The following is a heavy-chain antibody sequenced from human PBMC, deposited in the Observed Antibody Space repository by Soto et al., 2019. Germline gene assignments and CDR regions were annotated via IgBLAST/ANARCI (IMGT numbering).Heavy chain of an antibody. J-gene: IGHJ6*04. CDR3: ARDIVATPTQGRYYYFGMDV. V-gene: IGHV1-18*04. D-gene: IGHD5-12*01. Sequence: QVQLVQSGAEEKKPGPSVKVSCKASGYTFTSYGIIWVRQAPGQGLEWMGWISAYNGNTNYAQKLQGTVTMTTDTSTSTAYMELRSLRSDDTAVYYCARDIVATPTQGRYYYFGMDVWCKGTTVTVSS. CDR2: ISAYNGNT. CDR1: GYTFTSYG.